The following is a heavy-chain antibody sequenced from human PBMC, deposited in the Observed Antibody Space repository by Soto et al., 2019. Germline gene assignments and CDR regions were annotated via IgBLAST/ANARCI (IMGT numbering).Heavy chain of an antibody. CDR1: GYTFTGYY. CDR3: ARENFMITFGGVIVRGAFDI. D-gene: IGHD3-16*02. Sequence: GASVKFSCKASGYTFTGYYMHWVRHASEQGLEWMGWINPNSGGTNYAQNFQGWVTLTRDTSISTAYMELSRLRSDDTAVYYCARENFMITFGGVIVRGAFDIWGQGTMVTVSS. J-gene: IGHJ3*02. V-gene: IGHV1-2*04. CDR2: INPNSGGT.